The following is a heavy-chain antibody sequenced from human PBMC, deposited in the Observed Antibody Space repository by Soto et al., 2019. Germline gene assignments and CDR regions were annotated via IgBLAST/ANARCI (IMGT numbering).Heavy chain of an antibody. CDR1: GYTFTSYG. CDR2: ISAYNGNT. V-gene: IGHV1-18*01. CDR3: ARVVAGTIGYYFDY. D-gene: IGHD6-19*01. J-gene: IGHJ4*02. Sequence: ASLKVSCKASGYTFTSYGISWVRQAPGQGLEWMGWISAYNGNTNYAQKLQGRVTMTTDTSTSTAYMELRSLRSDDTAVYYCARVVAGTIGYYFDYWGQGTLVTVSS.